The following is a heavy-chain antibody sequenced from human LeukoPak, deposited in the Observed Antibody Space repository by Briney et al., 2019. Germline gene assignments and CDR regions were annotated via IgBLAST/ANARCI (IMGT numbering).Heavy chain of an antibody. Sequence: ASVTVSCTASGYTFTSYYMHWVRQAPGQGLEWMGIINPSGVSTSYAQKFQGRVTMTRDTSTGTVYMELSSLRSEDTAVYYCARKLGGSSCYYDYYYGMDVWGQGTTVTVSS. CDR1: GYTFTSYY. V-gene: IGHV1-46*01. J-gene: IGHJ6*02. CDR2: INPSGVST. CDR3: ARKLGGSSCYYDYYYGMDV. D-gene: IGHD6-13*01.